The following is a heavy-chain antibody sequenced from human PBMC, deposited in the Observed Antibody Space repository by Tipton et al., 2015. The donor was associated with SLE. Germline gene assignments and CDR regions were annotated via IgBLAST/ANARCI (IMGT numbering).Heavy chain of an antibody. Sequence: TLSLTCAVYGGSFSGYYWSWIRQPPGKGLEWIGEINHSGSTNYNPSLKSRVTISVDTSKNQFSLKLSSVTAADTAVYYCARRAGYSYGYGYWGQGTLVTVSS. D-gene: IGHD5-18*01. V-gene: IGHV4-34*01. CDR1: GGSFSGYY. CDR2: INHSGST. CDR3: ARRAGYSYGYGY. J-gene: IGHJ4*02.